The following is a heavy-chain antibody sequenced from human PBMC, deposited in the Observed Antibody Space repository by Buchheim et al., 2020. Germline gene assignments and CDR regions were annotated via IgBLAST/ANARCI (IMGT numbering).Heavy chain of an antibody. D-gene: IGHD5-18*01. Sequence: QVQLQESGPGLVKPSETLSLTCTVSGGSVSSGSYYWSWIRQPPGKGLEWIGYIYYSGSTNYNPSLKSRVTISVDTSKNQFSLKLSSVTAADTAVYYCARVGLGSGYSYGWAPIDYWGQGTL. V-gene: IGHV4-61*01. CDR3: ARVGLGSGYSYGWAPIDY. CDR2: IYYSGST. J-gene: IGHJ4*02. CDR1: GGSVSSGSYY.